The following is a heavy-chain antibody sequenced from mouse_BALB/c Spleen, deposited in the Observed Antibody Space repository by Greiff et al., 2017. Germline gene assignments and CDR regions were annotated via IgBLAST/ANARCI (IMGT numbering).Heavy chain of an antibody. CDR1: GFTFSSYA. CDR2: ISSGGST. CDR3: AREGKYGNYGYFDY. Sequence: EVKVVESGGGLVKPGGSLKLSCAASGFTFSSYAMSWVRQTPEKRLEWVASISSGGSTYYPDSVKGRFTISRDNARNILYLQMSSLRSEDTAMYYCAREGKYGNYGYFDYWGQGTTLTVSS. J-gene: IGHJ2*01. V-gene: IGHV5-6-5*01. D-gene: IGHD2-1*01.